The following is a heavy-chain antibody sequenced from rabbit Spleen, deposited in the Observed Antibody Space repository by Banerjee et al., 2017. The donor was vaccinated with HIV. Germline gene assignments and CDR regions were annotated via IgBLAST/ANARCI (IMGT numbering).Heavy chain of an antibody. J-gene: IGHJ4*01. CDR2: INAVTGKA. Sequence: QEQLVESGGGLVRPEGSLKLSCTASGFSFSNKAVMCWVRQAPGKGLQWIACINAVTGKAVYATWAKGRFTFSKTSSSTVTLQMTSLTAADTATYFCARDLYGVIGWNFGWWGPGTLVTVS. CDR1: GFSFSNKAV. D-gene: IGHD2-1*01. CDR3: ARDLYGVIGWNFGW. V-gene: IGHV1S45*01.